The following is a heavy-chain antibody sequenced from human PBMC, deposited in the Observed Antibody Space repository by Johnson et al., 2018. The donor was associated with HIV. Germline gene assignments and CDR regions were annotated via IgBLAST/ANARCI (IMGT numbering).Heavy chain of an antibody. CDR2: IKQDGSEK. CDR1: GFTFSSYW. V-gene: IGHV3-7*01. Sequence: VQLVESGGGVVQPGRYLRLSCAASGFTFSSYWMSWVRQAPGQGLEWVANIKQDGSEKYYADSVKGRFTISIDNSKNTLYLQMHSLRAEDTAVYYCTRVARGDSSGHDAFDIWGQGTMVTVSS. D-gene: IGHD3-22*01. J-gene: IGHJ3*02. CDR3: TRVARGDSSGHDAFDI.